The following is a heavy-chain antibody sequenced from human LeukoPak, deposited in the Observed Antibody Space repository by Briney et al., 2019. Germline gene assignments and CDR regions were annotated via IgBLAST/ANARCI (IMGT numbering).Heavy chain of an antibody. Sequence: TETLSLTCAVSGYSISSGYYWGWIRQPPGKGLEWIGSIYHSGSTYYNPSLKSRVTISVDTSKNQFSLKLSSVTAADTAVYYCASTMMPKDAFDIWGQGTMVTVSS. CDR2: IYHSGST. D-gene: IGHD3-22*01. CDR1: GYSISSGYY. V-gene: IGHV4-38-2*01. CDR3: ASTMMPKDAFDI. J-gene: IGHJ3*02.